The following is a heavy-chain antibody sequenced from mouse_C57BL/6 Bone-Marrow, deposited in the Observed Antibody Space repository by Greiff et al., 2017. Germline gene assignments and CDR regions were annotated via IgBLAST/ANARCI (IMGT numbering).Heavy chain of an antibody. V-gene: IGHV7-1*01. CDR1: GFTFSDFY. CDR2: SRNKANDYTT. Sequence: DVMLVESGGGLVQSGRSLRLSCATSGFTFSDFYMEWVRQAPGKGLEWIAASRNKANDYTTAYSASVKGRFIVSRDTSQSILYLQMNALRAEDTSIYYWARDDGLYDGYYVGAMDYWGQGTSVTVSS. D-gene: IGHD2-3*01. CDR3: ARDDGLYDGYYVGAMDY. J-gene: IGHJ4*01.